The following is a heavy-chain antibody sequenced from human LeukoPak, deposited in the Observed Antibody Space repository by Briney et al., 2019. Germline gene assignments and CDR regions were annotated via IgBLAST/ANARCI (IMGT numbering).Heavy chain of an antibody. CDR3: ARDPDGMDV. Sequence: GGSLRLSCAASGFTFSTYAMNWVRQAPGKGLEWVSSFGTRSTSIYYAHSVTGRFIISRDNAKNSLYLQMNSLRAEDTAVYYCARDPDGMDVWGQGTTVTVSS. CDR2: FGTRSTSI. V-gene: IGHV3-21*01. J-gene: IGHJ6*02. CDR1: GFTFSTYA.